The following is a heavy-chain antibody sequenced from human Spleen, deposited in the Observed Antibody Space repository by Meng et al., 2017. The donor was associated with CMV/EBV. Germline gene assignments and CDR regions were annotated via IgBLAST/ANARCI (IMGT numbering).Heavy chain of an antibody. CDR1: GYIFSGSY. Sequence: ASVKVSCKASGYIFSGSYIHWVRQAPRHGLEWMGWINPKSGGTNYAQKFQGRVTMTRDTSISTAYMELRLRFDDTAVYYCARVEGIAARPGSYGMDVWGQGTTVTVSS. CDR2: INPKSGGT. J-gene: IGHJ6*02. V-gene: IGHV1-2*02. CDR3: ARVEGIAARPGSYGMDV. D-gene: IGHD6-6*01.